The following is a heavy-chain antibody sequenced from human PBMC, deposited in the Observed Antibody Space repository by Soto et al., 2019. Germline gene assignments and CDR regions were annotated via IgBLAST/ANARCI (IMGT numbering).Heavy chain of an antibody. J-gene: IGHJ6*04. Sequence: SETLSLTCTVSGGSISSYYWSWIRQPPGKGQERIGYIYYSGSTNYNPSLKSRVTISVDTSKNQFSLKFSSVTAADTSVYYCSRDYSSAFSSSLNHYYYYYGMDVWAKGPRSPSP. CDR1: GGSISSYY. CDR3: SRDYSSAFSSSLNHYYYYYGMDV. D-gene: IGHD6-13*01. V-gene: IGHV4-59*01. CDR2: IYYSGST.